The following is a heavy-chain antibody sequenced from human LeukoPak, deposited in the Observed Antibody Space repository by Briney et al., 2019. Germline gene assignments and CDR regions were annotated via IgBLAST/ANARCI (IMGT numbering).Heavy chain of an antibody. D-gene: IGHD4-17*01. Sequence: GGSLRLSRAASGFTFSSYAMHWVRQAPGKGLEWVAVISYDGSNKYYADSVKGRFTISRDNSKNTLYLQMNSLRAEDTAVYYCARSPPYGVPDYWGQGTLVTVSS. CDR2: ISYDGSNK. CDR1: GFTFSSYA. J-gene: IGHJ4*02. CDR3: ARSPPYGVPDY. V-gene: IGHV3-30*04.